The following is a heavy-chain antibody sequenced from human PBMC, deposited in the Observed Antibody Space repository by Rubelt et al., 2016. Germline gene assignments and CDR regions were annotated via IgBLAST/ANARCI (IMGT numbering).Heavy chain of an antibody. CDR1: GYTFTSYG. D-gene: IGHD4/OR15-4a*01. Sequence: QVQLVQSGAEVKKPGSSVKVSCKASGYTFTSYGISWVRQAPGQGLEWMGWINANTGDPTYVQGLTGRFVVSLDTSVNTAYLQISGLQPEDTAVYFCARGHYGAWGQGTLVTVSS. CDR3: ARGHYGA. J-gene: IGHJ5*02. V-gene: IGHV7-4-1*02. CDR2: INANTGDP.